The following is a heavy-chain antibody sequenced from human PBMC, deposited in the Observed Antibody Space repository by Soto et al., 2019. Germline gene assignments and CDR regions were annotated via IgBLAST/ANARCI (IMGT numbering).Heavy chain of an antibody. D-gene: IGHD3-22*01. Sequence: GGSLRLSCAASGFTVSSNYMSWVRQAPGKGLEWDSVIYSGGSTYYADSVKGRFTISRHNSKNTLYLQMNSLRAEDTAVYYCARDQRAYYYDSSGYYDYWGQGTLVTVSS. CDR1: GFTVSSNY. CDR2: IYSGGST. J-gene: IGHJ4*02. V-gene: IGHV3-66*01. CDR3: ARDQRAYYYDSSGYYDY.